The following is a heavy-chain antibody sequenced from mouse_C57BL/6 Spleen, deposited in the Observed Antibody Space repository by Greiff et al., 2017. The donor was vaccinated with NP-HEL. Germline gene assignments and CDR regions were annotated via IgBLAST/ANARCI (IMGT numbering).Heavy chain of an antibody. D-gene: IGHD1-1*01. J-gene: IGHJ2*01. CDR2: IDPSDSYT. V-gene: IGHV1-59*01. CDR3: ARPDYGSSYDYFDY. Sequence: QVQLQQPGAELVRPGTSVKLSCKASGYTFTSYWMHWVKQRPGQGLEWIGVIDPSDSYTNYNQKFKGKATLTVDTSSSTAYMQLSSLTSEDSAVYYCARPDYGSSYDYFDYWGQGTTLTVSS. CDR1: GYTFTSYW.